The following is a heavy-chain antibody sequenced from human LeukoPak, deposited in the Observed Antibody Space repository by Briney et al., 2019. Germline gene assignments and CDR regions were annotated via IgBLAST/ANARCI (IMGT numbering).Heavy chain of an antibody. Sequence: PSETLSLTCTVSGGSISSYYWSWIRQPPGKGLEWIGYIYYSGSTNYNPSLKSRVTISVDTSKNQFSLKLSSVTAADTAVYYCARHRLEYHYDSSGYYWDAFDIWGQGTMVTVSS. D-gene: IGHD3-22*01. J-gene: IGHJ3*02. CDR1: GGSISSYY. CDR2: IYYSGST. V-gene: IGHV4-59*08. CDR3: ARHRLEYHYDSSGYYWDAFDI.